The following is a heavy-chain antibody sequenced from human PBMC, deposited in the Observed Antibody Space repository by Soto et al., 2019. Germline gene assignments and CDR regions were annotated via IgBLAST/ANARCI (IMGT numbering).Heavy chain of an antibody. J-gene: IGHJ3*02. D-gene: IGHD2-15*01. Sequence: VQLVESGGGLVKPGGSLRLSCAASGFTFTNAWMTWVRQGPGKGLEWVGRIKSKSDGGTIDYAAPVKGRFTISRDDSKNTLYLKMNSLKTEDTAVYYCTTGPKLRPLAAFDIWGQGTVVTVSS. CDR1: GFTFTNAW. CDR2: IKSKSDGGTI. V-gene: IGHV3-15*01. CDR3: TTGPKLRPLAAFDI.